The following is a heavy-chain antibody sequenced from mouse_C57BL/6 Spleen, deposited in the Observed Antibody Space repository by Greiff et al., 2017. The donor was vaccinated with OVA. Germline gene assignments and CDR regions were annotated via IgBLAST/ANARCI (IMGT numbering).Heavy chain of an antibody. CDR3: ARAPGPGPYFDV. CDR2: IAPSDSYT. CDR1: GYTFTSYW. V-gene: IGHV1-69*01. Sequence: VQLQQPGAELVMPGASVKLSCKASGYTFTSYWMHWVKQRPGQGLEWIGEIAPSDSYTNYNQKFKGKSTLTVDKSSSTAYMQLSSLTSEDSAVYYCARAPGPGPYFDVWGTGTTVTVSS. J-gene: IGHJ1*03.